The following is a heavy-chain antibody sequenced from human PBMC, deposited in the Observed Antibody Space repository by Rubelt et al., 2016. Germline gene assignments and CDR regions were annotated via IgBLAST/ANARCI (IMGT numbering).Heavy chain of an antibody. J-gene: IGHJ6*02. V-gene: IGHV6-1*01. CDR2: TYYRSKWYN. CDR1: GDSVSSNSAA. CDR3: ARDTTSGDDYYYYGMDV. Sequence: QVQLQQSGPGLVKPSQTLSLTCAISGDSVSSNSAAWNWIRQSPSRGLEWLGRTYYRSKWYNDYAVSVKSRITINPDTSKNQFSLQLNSVTHEETAGYYCARDTTSGDDYYYYGMDVWGQGTTVTVSS. D-gene: IGHD5-12*01.